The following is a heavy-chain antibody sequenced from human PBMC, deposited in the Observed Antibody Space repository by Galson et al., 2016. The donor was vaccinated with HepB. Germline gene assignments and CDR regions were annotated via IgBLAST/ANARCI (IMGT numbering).Heavy chain of an antibody. CDR1: GFTFSSYG. J-gene: IGHJ6*02. D-gene: IGHD3-22*01. V-gene: IGHV3-30*18. CDR2: ISYDGSNK. CDR3: AKDLSAYDSSGYLFGGMDV. Sequence: SLRLSCATSGFTFSSYGMHWVRQAPGKGLEWVAVISYDGSNKYYADSVKGRFTISRDNSKNTLYLQMNSLRAEDTAVYYCAKDLSAYDSSGYLFGGMDVWGQGTTVTVSS.